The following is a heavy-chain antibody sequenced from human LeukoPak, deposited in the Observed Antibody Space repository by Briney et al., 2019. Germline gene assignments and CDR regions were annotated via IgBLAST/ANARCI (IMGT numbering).Heavy chain of an antibody. CDR3: ARDVRGPMTGTFYLYNWFDP. CDR1: GGSISSGGYY. D-gene: IGHD1-20*01. CDR2: IYHSGST. J-gene: IGHJ5*02. Sequence: SQTLSLTCTVSGGSISSGGYYWSWIRQPPGKGLEWIGYIYHSGSTYYNPSLKSRVTISVDRSKNQFSLKLSSVTAADTAVYYCARDVRGPMTGTFYLYNWFDPWGQGTLVTVSS. V-gene: IGHV4-30-2*01.